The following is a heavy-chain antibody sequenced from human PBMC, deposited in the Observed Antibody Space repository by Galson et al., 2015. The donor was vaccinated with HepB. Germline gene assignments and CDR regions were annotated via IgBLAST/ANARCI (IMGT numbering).Heavy chain of an antibody. CDR1: GCTFSRHG. CDR3: ARGSDTTMGGVPYYVLY. D-gene: IGHD5-18*01. CDR2: IIPISGTG. Sequence: SVKVSCKASGCTFSRHGISWVRQAPGQGLEWMGGIIPISGTGTYAQKFQGRVTITADASTTTAYMELSSLRSEDTAVYYCARGSDTTMGGVPYYVLYWGQGTLVTVSS. V-gene: IGHV1-69*13. J-gene: IGHJ4*02.